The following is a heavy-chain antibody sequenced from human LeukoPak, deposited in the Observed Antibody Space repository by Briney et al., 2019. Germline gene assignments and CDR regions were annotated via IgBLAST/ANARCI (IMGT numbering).Heavy chain of an antibody. CDR2: NHDSGTT. Sequence: SETLSLTCDVYGGTFSGYFWSWIRQPPGQGLEWIAYNHDSGTTNYNPSLKNRVTTSIDTSKNQFSLKLNSVTPADTAVYYCARSRGGFGDYGSWFDPWGQGTLVTVSS. J-gene: IGHJ5*02. V-gene: IGHV4-59*01. CDR1: GGTFSGYF. D-gene: IGHD4-17*01. CDR3: ARSRGGFGDYGSWFDP.